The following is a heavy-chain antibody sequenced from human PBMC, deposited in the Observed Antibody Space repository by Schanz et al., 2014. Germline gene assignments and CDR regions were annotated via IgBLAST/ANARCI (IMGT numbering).Heavy chain of an antibody. D-gene: IGHD1-1*01. V-gene: IGHV3-48*01. CDR1: GFTFSSYS. J-gene: IGHJ4*02. CDR3: ARDRRNADLDY. CDR2: ISSSSSTI. Sequence: EVQLLESGGGLVQPGGSLRLSCAASGFTFSSYSMNWVRQAPGKGLEWVSYISSSSSTIYYADSVKGRFTISRDNAKNSLYLEMNSLRAEDTALYYCARDRRNADLDYWGQGTLGTVSS.